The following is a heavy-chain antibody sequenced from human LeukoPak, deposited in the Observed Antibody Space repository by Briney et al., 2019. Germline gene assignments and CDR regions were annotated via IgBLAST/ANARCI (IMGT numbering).Heavy chain of an antibody. Sequence: SETLSLTCTVSGGSVRSGSYYWSWVRQPPGKRLEWIGYVYYSGSTNHDPSLKSRVTTSVDTSKNQFSLKLRSVTAADTAVYYCAGVYGSGKYYPQGLYGIDVWGQGTQVTVSS. CDR2: VYYSGST. D-gene: IGHD3-10*01. CDR3: AGVYGSGKYYPQGLYGIDV. J-gene: IGHJ6*02. CDR1: GGSVRSGSYY. V-gene: IGHV4-61*01.